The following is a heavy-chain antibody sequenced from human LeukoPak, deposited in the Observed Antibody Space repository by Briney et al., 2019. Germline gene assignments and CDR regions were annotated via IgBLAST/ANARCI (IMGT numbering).Heavy chain of an antibody. V-gene: IGHV3-48*03. D-gene: IGHD3-22*01. Sequence: GGSLRLSCEASGFTFNRYEFIWVRQAPGKGLEWVSYIHTSASTTYYADSVRGRFSISRDNAKSSLYLQMNGLRAEDTAVYYCAKWFPGNMDVWGKGTTVTVSS. CDR3: AKWFPGNMDV. CDR2: IHTSASTT. CDR1: GFTFNRYE. J-gene: IGHJ6*04.